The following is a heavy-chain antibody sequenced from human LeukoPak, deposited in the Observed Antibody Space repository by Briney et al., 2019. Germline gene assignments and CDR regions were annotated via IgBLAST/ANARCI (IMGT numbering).Heavy chain of an antibody. CDR1: GFTFSDYY. CDR2: ISSSGSTI. D-gene: IGHD5-24*01. CDR3: AKSRVATIQDAFDI. Sequence: GGSLRLSCAASGFTFSDYYMSWTRQAPGKGLEWVSYISSSGSTIYYADSVKGRFTISRDNAKNSLYLQMNSLRAEDTAVYYCAKSRVATIQDAFDIWGQGTMVTVSS. J-gene: IGHJ3*02. V-gene: IGHV3-11*01.